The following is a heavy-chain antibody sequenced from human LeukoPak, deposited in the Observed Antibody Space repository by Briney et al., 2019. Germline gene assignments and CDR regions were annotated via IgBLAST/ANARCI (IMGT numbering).Heavy chain of an antibody. V-gene: IGHV3-23*01. Sequence: GGSLRLSCAASGFTFSSYTMSWVRQAPGKGLEWVSTITTSDGNTYYADSVKGRFTVSRDNSKNTLFLQMNSLRAEDTAVYYCAKDGGLWVSAHWGDSWGRGPLVTVSS. CDR3: AKDGGLWVSAHWGDS. D-gene: IGHD7-27*01. CDR2: ITTSDGNT. CDR1: GFTFSSYT. J-gene: IGHJ4*02.